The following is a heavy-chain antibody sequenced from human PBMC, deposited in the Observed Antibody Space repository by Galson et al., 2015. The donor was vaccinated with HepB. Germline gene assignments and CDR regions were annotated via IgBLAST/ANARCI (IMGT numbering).Heavy chain of an antibody. J-gene: IGHJ4*02. CDR1: GYTFTGYY. V-gene: IGHV1-2*02. Sequence: SVKVSCKASGYTFTGYYMHWVRQAPGQGLEWMGWINPNSGGTNYAQKFQGRVTMTRDTSISTAYMELSRLRSDDTAVYYCARFASPAPGLYDLGGEIFDYWGQGTLVTVSS. CDR2: INPNSGGT. D-gene: IGHD3-3*01. CDR3: ARFASPAPGLYDLGGEIFDY.